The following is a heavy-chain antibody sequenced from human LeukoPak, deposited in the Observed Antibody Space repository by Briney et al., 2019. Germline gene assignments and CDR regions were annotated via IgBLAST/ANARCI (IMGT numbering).Heavy chain of an antibody. CDR3: AGGSSWYLDY. Sequence: PGGSPRLSCAASGFTFITYPMHWVRQAPGKGLEYVSSITSNGVGTYYANSVKGRFTISRDNSKNTLYLEMGSLKAEDMAVYCCAGGSSWYLDYWGQGTLVTVSS. V-gene: IGHV3-64*01. J-gene: IGHJ4*02. CDR1: GFTFITYP. CDR2: ITSNGVGT. D-gene: IGHD6-13*01.